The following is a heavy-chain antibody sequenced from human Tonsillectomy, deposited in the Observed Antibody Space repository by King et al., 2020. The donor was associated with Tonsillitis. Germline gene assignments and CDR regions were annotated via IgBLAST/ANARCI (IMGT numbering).Heavy chain of an antibody. CDR2: MSPDNGNR. CDR3: ATTGGTSAGTHSYYYVMDL. D-gene: IGHD1-1*01. Sequence: VQLVQSGAEVRESGASVKVSCKASGYTFTRYDINWVRQAPGQGLEWMGWMSPDNGNRGYAQQFQGRVTLTRNASINTAYMELHSLGSQDKAVYYCATTGGTSAGTHSYYYVMDLWGQGTTGTV. V-gene: IGHV1-8*02. J-gene: IGHJ6*02. CDR1: GYTFTRYD.